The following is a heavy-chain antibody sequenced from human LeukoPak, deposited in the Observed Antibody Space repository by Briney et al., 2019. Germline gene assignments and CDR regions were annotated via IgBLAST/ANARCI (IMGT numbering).Heavy chain of an antibody. CDR1: GYTFTISD. CDR3: ARGRPGLASAGIYDF. D-gene: IGHD6-13*01. J-gene: IGHJ4*02. CDR2: MNPNTDKT. V-gene: IGHV1-8*01. Sequence: ASVKVSSKASGYTFTISDISWVRQATGQGLEWMGWMNPNTDKTGFARNVQGRVTITKNISISTAYMEVTSLTYEDTAIYYCARGRPGLASAGIYDFWGQGTLITVSS.